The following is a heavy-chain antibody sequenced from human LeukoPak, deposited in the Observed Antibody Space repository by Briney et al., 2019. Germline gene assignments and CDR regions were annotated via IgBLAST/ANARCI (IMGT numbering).Heavy chain of an antibody. D-gene: IGHD6-13*01. CDR1: GFTFSSYW. J-gene: IGHJ4*02. Sequence: GGSLRLSCAASGFTFSSYWMHWVRQAPGKGLVWVSRINSDGSTTRYADSVKGRFTFSRDKSKNTLYLQMNSLRAEDTAVYYCAKGGISGAGAIDYWGQGTLVTVSS. CDR2: INSDGSTT. CDR3: AKGGISGAGAIDY. V-gene: IGHV3-74*01.